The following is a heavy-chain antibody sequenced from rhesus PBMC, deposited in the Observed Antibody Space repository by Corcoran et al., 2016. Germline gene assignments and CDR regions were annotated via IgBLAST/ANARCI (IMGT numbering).Heavy chain of an antibody. J-gene: IGHJ4*01. V-gene: IGHV1-111*02. CDR1: GYTFTDYY. D-gene: IGHD3-34*01. Sequence: EVQLVQSGAEVKKPGAFVKISRKDSGYTFTDYYLHWVRQVPEKVLEWMGRVDPEDGEAIHAQKFQDRVTITADTSTDTTYVELSSLRSEDTAGYYCAKLGVDYWGQGVLVTVSS. CDR3: AKLGVDY. CDR2: VDPEDGEA.